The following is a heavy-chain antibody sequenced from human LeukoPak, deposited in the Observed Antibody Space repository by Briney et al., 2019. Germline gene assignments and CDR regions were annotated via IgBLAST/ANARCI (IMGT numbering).Heavy chain of an antibody. CDR3: ARGGDYYDSSPLRDY. CDR2: ISAYNGNT. V-gene: IGHV1-18*01. J-gene: IGHJ4*02. CDR1: GYTFTSYG. Sequence: ASMKVSCKASGYTFTSYGISWVRQAPGQGLEWMGWISAYNGNTNYAQKLQGRVTMTTDTSTSTAYMELRSLRSDDTAVYYCARGGDYYDSSPLRDYWGQGTLVTVSS. D-gene: IGHD3-22*01.